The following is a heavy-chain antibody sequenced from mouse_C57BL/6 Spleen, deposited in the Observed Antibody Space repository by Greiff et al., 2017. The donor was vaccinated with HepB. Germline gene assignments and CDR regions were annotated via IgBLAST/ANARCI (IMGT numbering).Heavy chain of an antibody. Sequence: VQLKQSGPGLVKPSQSLSLTCSVTGYSITSGYYWNWIRQFPGNKLEWMGYISYDGSNNYNPSLKNRISITRDTSKNQFFLKLNSVTTEDTATYYCARDNWDGFDYWGQGTTLTVSS. CDR1: GYSITSGYY. J-gene: IGHJ2*01. CDR2: ISYDGSN. CDR3: ARDNWDGFDY. D-gene: IGHD4-1*02. V-gene: IGHV3-6*01.